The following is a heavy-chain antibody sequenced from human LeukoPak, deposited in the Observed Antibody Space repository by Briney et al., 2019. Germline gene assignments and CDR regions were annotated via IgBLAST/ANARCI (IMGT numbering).Heavy chain of an antibody. CDR1: GFTFSGFA. D-gene: IGHD6-19*01. CDR2: ISRSGEST. Sequence: PGGSLRLSCAASGFTFSGFAMSWIRQAPGEGLEWVSSISRSGESTFYADSVKGRFTIPRDNSKNTLYLQMSSLRAEDTAVYYCARGVGYSSGWLDYWGQGTLVTVSS. J-gene: IGHJ4*02. CDR3: ARGVGYSSGWLDY. V-gene: IGHV3-23*01.